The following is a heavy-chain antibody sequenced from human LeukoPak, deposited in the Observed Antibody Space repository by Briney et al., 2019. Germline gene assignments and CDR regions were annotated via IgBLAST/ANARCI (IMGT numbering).Heavy chain of an antibody. CDR1: GFSLSTSGMC. D-gene: IGHD2-2*01. CDR3: ARIYRYCSTTSCYVPDY. V-gene: IGHV2-70*11. Sequence: SGPALVKPTQTLTLTCSFSGFSLSTSGMCVSWIRQPPGKALEWLARIDWDDDKYYSTSLKTRLTISKGTSKNQVVLTMTNMDPVDTAMYYCARIYRYCSTTSCYVPDYWGQGTLVTVSS. J-gene: IGHJ4*02. CDR2: IDWDDDK.